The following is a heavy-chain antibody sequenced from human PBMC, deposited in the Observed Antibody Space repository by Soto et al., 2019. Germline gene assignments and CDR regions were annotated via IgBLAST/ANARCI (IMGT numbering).Heavy chain of an antibody. CDR3: VCFFRPLTAYDILTGYYIRGAFDI. CDR2: ISSSSSTI. D-gene: IGHD3-9*01. V-gene: IGHV3-48*01. J-gene: IGHJ3*02. Sequence: GGSLRLSCAASGFTFSSYSMNWVRQAQGKGLEWVSYISSSSSTIYYADSVKGRFTISRDNAKNSLYLQMNSLRAEDTAVYYCVCFFRPLTAYDILTGYYIRGAFDILGQGTMVTVSS. CDR1: GFTFSSYS.